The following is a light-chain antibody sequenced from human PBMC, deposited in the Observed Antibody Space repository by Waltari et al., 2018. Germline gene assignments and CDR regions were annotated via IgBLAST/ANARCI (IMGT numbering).Light chain of an antibody. Sequence: DIVMTQSPDSLAVSLGERATINCKSSQNLLYTSNNKNFLAWYQQRPGHPLKLLIYWASTRESGVPDRFRGNGSGTDFTLTITALQAEDVAVYYCHQYYSPPLTFGGGTKVEIK. J-gene: IGKJ4*01. CDR3: HQYYSPPLT. CDR2: WAS. CDR1: QNLLYTSNNKNF. V-gene: IGKV4-1*01.